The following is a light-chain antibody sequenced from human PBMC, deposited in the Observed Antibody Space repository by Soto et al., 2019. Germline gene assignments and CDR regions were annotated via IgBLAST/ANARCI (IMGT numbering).Light chain of an antibody. Sequence: DIQMTQSPSTLSASIGDRVNITCRASENINTYLAWYQQKPGKAPKLLIYTTSSLESGVPSRFSGSGSGTDFTLTISSLQPEDFATYYCQRLNTSPLTFGGGTKVDIK. CDR1: ENINTY. V-gene: IGKV1-5*03. J-gene: IGKJ4*01. CDR2: TTS. CDR3: QRLNTSPLT.